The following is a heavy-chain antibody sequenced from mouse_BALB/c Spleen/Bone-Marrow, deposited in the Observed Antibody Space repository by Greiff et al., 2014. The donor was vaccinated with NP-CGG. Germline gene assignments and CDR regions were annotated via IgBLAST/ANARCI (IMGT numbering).Heavy chain of an antibody. CDR3: ATGDYGAWFAC. D-gene: IGHD2-4*01. CDR1: GFTFSNYD. V-gene: IGHV5-9-1*01. Sequence: DVKLVESGGDLVKPGGSLKLSCVASGFTFSNYDMSWGRQTPEKRLEWVATISSGGYYSYYPDSVKGRFTISRDNAKNTLYLQMSSLRSEDTAMYYCATGDYGAWFACWGQGTLVTVSA. J-gene: IGHJ3*01. CDR2: ISSGGYYS.